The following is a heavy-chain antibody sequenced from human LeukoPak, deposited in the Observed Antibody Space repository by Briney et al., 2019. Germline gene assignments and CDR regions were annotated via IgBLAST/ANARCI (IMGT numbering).Heavy chain of an antibody. V-gene: IGHV1-69*01. CDR3: AREDTAMVTFY. J-gene: IGHJ4*02. CDR1: GGTFSSYA. CDR2: IIPIFGTA. D-gene: IGHD5-18*01. Sequence: ASVKVSCKASGGTFSSYAISWVRQAPGQGLEWMGGIIPIFGTANYAQKFQGRVTITADESTSTAYMELSSLRSEDTAVYYCAREDTAMVTFYWGQGTLVAVSS.